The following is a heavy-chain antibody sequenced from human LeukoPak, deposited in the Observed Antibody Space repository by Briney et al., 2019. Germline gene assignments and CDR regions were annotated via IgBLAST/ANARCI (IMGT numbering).Heavy chain of an antibody. Sequence: KTGGSLRLSCAASGFTFSKYSMNWVRQAPGKGLEWVSCISSSGSDIYYGDSVKGRFTVSRDNGKNSLYPQMNSLRADDTAVYYCASLHDIVVIPDATIDYWGQGTLVTVSS. CDR1: GFTFSKYS. J-gene: IGHJ4*02. CDR3: ASLHDIVVIPDATIDY. CDR2: ISSSGSDI. D-gene: IGHD2-2*01. V-gene: IGHV3-21*01.